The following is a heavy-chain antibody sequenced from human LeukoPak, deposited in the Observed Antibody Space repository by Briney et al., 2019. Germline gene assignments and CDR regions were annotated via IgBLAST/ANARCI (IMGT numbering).Heavy chain of an antibody. V-gene: IGHV3-30*02. D-gene: IGHD3-10*01. Sequence: GRSLRLSCAASGFTFSSYGMHWVRQAPGKGLEWVAFIRYDGSNKYYADSVKGRFTISRDSSKYTLYLQMNSLRPEDTAMYYCAKGGITMVRGVTEFDYWGQGTLVTVSS. CDR2: IRYDGSNK. J-gene: IGHJ4*02. CDR1: GFTFSSYG. CDR3: AKGGITMVRGVTEFDY.